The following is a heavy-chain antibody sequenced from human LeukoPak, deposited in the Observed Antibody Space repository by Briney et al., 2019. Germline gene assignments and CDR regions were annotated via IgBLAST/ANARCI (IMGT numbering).Heavy chain of an antibody. Sequence: SETLSLTCTVSGGSISSSHYYWDWIRQPPGKGLEWIGNIHYSGSTYYNPSLKSRVTISVDTSKNQFSLKMSSVTAADTAVYYCARDGYSGNDGLWGQGTLVTVSS. J-gene: IGHJ4*02. CDR2: IHYSGST. CDR1: GGSISSSHYY. V-gene: IGHV4-39*07. CDR3: ARDGYSGNDGL. D-gene: IGHD5-12*01.